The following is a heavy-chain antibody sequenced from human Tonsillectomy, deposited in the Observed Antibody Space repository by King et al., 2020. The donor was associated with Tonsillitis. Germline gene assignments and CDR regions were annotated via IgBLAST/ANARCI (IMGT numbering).Heavy chain of an antibody. Sequence: VQLVESGGGLVHPGGSLRLFCAASVFTFCLSWMAWVRQTPGKEVQCVSNIKEDESLINSVESVKGRFQIVRDNSKNSLYLQMNSLRAEDTAMYFCSRDWAYDAFDIWGQGTLVIVSS. CDR2: IKEDESLI. D-gene: IGHD3-16*01. V-gene: IGHV3-7*04. J-gene: IGHJ3*02. CDR1: VFTFCLSW. CDR3: SRDWAYDAFDI.